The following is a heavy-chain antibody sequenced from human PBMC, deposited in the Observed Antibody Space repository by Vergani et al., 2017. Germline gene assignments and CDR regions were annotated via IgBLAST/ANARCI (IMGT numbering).Heavy chain of an antibody. Sequence: EVQLVESGGGLVQPGRSLRLSCAASGFTFDDYAMHWVRQAPGTGLEWVSGISWNSGSIGYADSVKGRFTISRENAKNSLYLQMNSLIAEDTALYYCATYSYGYLGRGNYYMDVWGKGTTVTVSS. CDR3: ATYSYGYLGRGNYYMDV. D-gene: IGHD5-18*01. J-gene: IGHJ6*03. V-gene: IGHV3-9*01. CDR2: ISWNSGSI. CDR1: GFTFDDYA.